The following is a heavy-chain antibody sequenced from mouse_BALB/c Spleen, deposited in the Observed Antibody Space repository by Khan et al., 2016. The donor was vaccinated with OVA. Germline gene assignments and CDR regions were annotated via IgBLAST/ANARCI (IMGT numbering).Heavy chain of an antibody. D-gene: IGHD1-1*01. V-gene: IGHV3-2*02. CDR2: ISYSGRT. J-gene: IGHJ2*01. CDR3: ARSVTITTVVATDCDY. Sequence: EVQLQESGPGLVKPSQSLSLTCTVTGYSITSDYAWNWIRQFPGNKLEWVGYISYSGRTSYNPSLKSRISIIRDTSKNQFFLQWSSVTTEDTATYYGARSVTITTVVATDCDYWGQGTTLTVSS. CDR1: GYSITSDYA.